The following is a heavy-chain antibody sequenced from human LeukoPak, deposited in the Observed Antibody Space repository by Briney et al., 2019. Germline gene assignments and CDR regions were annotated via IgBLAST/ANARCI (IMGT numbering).Heavy chain of an antibody. CDR1: GFTFSSYA. D-gene: IGHD3-9*01. Sequence: PGGSLRLSCAASGFTFSSYAMSWVRQAPGKGLEWVSAISGSGGSTYYADSVKGRFTISRDNSKNTLYLQMNSLRAEDTAVYYCAKPLGLVRYYYGMDVWGQGTTVTVSS. CDR3: AKPLGLVRYYYGMDV. J-gene: IGHJ6*02. CDR2: ISGSGGST. V-gene: IGHV3-23*01.